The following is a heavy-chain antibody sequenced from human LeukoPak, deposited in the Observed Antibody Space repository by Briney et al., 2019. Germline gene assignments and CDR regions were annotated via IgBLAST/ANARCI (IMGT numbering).Heavy chain of an antibody. V-gene: IGHV1-69*05. CDR3: AREQQSFDFDN. Sequence: SVKVSCKVSGGTFSSYAISGVRQAPGQGLEWMGRIIPIFGTANYAQKFQGRVTITTDESTSTAYMELSSLRSEDTAVYYCAREQQSFDFDNWGQGTLVTVSS. CDR2: IIPIFGTA. CDR1: GGTFSSYA. J-gene: IGHJ4*02. D-gene: IGHD6-13*01.